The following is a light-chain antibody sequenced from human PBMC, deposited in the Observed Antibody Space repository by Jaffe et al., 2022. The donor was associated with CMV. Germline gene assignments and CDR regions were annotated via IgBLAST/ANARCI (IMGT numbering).Light chain of an antibody. V-gene: IGKV3-20*01. Sequence: EIVLTQSPGTLSLSPGERATLSCTASQIVNSNYLGWYQQKPGQAPRLFIYGASSRATGIPDRFSGSGSGTDFTLTISRLEPEDFAVYFCQQYGSSPTFGQGTKVEIK. CDR2: GAS. CDR3: QQYGSSPT. CDR1: QIVNSNY. J-gene: IGKJ1*01.